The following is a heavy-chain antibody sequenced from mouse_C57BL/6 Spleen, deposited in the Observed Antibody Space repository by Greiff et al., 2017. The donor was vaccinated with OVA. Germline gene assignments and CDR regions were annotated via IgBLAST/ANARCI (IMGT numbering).Heavy chain of an antibody. CDR2: ISYDGSN. V-gene: IGHV3-6*01. CDR1: GYSITSGYY. J-gene: IGHJ3*01. Sequence: EVKLVESGPGLVKPSQSLSLTCSVTGYSITSGYYWNWIRQFPGNKLEWMGYISYDGSNNSHPSLKNRISITRDTTKNQFFLKLNSVTTEDTATDYFARDEGSTWFAYWGQGTLVTVSA. D-gene: IGHD1-1*02. CDR3: ARDEGSTWFAY.